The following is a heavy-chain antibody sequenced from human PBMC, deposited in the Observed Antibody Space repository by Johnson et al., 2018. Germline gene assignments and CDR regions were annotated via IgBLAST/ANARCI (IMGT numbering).Heavy chain of an antibody. Sequence: SYAMNWVRQTPGKGLEWVAAINPSGGDTFYVDSVKGRFTISRDNPKNTLFLQMNSLRDEDTAVYYCASRSSDGAFDIWGQGTKVTVSS. V-gene: IGHV3-23*01. CDR2: INPSGGDT. J-gene: IGHJ3*02. CDR1: SYA. D-gene: IGHD3-10*01. CDR3: ASRSSDGAFDI.